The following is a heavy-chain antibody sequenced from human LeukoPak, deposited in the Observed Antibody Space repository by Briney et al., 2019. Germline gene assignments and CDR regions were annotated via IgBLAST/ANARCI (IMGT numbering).Heavy chain of an antibody. CDR2: IRYDGSNK. Sequence: PGGSLRLSCAASGFTFSSYEMNWVRQAPGKGLEWVAFIRYDGSNKYYADSVKGRFTISRDNSKNTLYLQMNSLRAEDTAVYYCAKSRVFTWGQGTLVTVSS. J-gene: IGHJ4*02. CDR3: AKSRVFT. D-gene: IGHD3-10*01. CDR1: GFTFSSYE. V-gene: IGHV3-30*02.